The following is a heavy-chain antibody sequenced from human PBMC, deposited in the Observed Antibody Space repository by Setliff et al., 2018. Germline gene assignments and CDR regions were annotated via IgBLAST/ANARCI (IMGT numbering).Heavy chain of an antibody. V-gene: IGHV4-39*07. Sequence: SETLSLTCTVSGGSISSSGYYWGWIRQPPGKGLEWIGSIYYRGSTYYNPSLKGRVTMSVDASKNQFSLKLSSVTAADTAAYYCARGDSSGYYYILFDFWGQGTQVTVSS. CDR3: ARGDSSGYYYILFDF. CDR1: GGSISSSGYY. CDR2: IYYRGST. D-gene: IGHD3-22*01. J-gene: IGHJ4*02.